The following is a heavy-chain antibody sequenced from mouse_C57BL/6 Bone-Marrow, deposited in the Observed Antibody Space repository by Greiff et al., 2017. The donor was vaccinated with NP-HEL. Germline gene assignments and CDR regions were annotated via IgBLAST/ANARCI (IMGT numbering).Heavy chain of an antibody. CDR3: ARGLLRCAY. D-gene: IGHD2-3*01. Sequence: QVQLQQSGAELVKPGASVKISCKASGYSFSSYWMHWVKQRPGKGLEWIGQIYPGDGDTNYNGKFKGKATLTADKSSSTAYLQRSSLTSEYSAVYFCARGLLRCAYWGQGTLVTVSA. J-gene: IGHJ3*01. CDR2: IYPGDGDT. CDR1: GYSFSSYW. V-gene: IGHV1-80*01.